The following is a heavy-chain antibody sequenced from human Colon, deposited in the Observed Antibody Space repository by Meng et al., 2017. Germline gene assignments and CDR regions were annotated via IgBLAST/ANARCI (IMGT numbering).Heavy chain of an antibody. CDR1: VFTFSHYY. Sequence: LVDTWGFLVKPGGSLRLACAASVFTFSHYYMTWIRQAPGKGLDCLSYISGSGSRVYYADSVKGRITISRDNAKNSLYLQMNSLRAEDTAVYYCARGRYRSTHWGQGTLVTVSS. CDR2: ISGSGSRV. D-gene: IGHD2-2*02. J-gene: IGHJ4*02. V-gene: IGHV3-11*01. CDR3: ARGRYRSTH.